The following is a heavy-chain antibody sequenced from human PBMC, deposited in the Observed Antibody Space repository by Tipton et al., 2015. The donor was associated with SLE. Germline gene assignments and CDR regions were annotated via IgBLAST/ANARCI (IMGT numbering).Heavy chain of an antibody. Sequence: VQLVQSGAEVKKPGESLKISCRATGYNFGNHWIAWVRQRPGKGLEWMGIIYPDDSETRYNPSFQGHVTISGDTSINTAYLHWSSLEASDTATYYCARRGDHPALRHSGYYIDVWGSGTTVTVSS. J-gene: IGHJ6*03. V-gene: IGHV5-51*03. D-gene: IGHD3-10*01. CDR1: GYNFGNHW. CDR3: ARRGDHPALRHSGYYIDV. CDR2: IYPDDSET.